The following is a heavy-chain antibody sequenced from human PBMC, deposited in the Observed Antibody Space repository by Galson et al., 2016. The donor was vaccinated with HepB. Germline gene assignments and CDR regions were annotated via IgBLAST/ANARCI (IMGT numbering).Heavy chain of an antibody. J-gene: IGHJ3*01. V-gene: IGHV3-23*01. CDR1: GFTFNTYA. Sequence: SLRLSCAASGFTFNTYAMSWVRQAPGKGLEWVSAISNSGSTTYYADSVKGRFAISRDNSKNTLYLQMNSLRVEDTAVYYCASGMLYYTDDAFDLRAKGQWSPSL. CDR2: ISNSGSTT. CDR3: ASGMLYYTDDAFDL. D-gene: IGHD3-10*01.